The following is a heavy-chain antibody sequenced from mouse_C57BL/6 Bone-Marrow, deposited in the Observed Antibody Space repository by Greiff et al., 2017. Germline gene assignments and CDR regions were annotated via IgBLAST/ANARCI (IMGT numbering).Heavy chain of an antibody. CDR3: ARADSKSYFDY. J-gene: IGHJ2*01. Sequence: DVLFLESGGGLVKPGGSLKLSCAASGFTFSSYTMSWVRQTPEQRLEWVATIRGGGGNTYYPHSVKGRFTISRDNANNTRYLHMSSRRAEDTALYDCARADSKSYFDYWGQGTTLTVSA. V-gene: IGHV5-9*01. CDR1: GFTFSSYT. D-gene: IGHD2-5*01. CDR2: IRGGGGNT.